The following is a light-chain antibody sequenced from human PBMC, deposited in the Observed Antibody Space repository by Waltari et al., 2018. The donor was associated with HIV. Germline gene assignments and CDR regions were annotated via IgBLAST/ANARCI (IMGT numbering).Light chain of an antibody. CDR1: SSDIGGYNH. CDR3: SSYTSSSTYV. Sequence: QSALTQPASVSGSPGQSITISCTGTSSDIGGYNHVSWYQQHPGKVPKLILYDVTIRPSGVSYRFSGSESGNTASLTISGLQAEDEADYYCSSYTSSSTYVFGTGTKVTVL. CDR2: DVT. V-gene: IGLV2-14*01. J-gene: IGLJ1*01.